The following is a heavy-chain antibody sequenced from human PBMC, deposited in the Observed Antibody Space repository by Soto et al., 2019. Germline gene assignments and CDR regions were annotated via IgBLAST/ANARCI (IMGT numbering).Heavy chain of an antibody. CDR3: ARVMGFYDSSGYYSGYFDY. J-gene: IGHJ4*02. CDR2: IYYSGST. V-gene: IGHV4-31*03. CDR1: GVPLSRGCYY. Sequence: PADTLSRSCTVSGVPLSRGCYYLRWIRHQPAKGLEWIGYIYYSGSTYYTPSLKSRVTISVDTSKNQFSLKLSSVTAADTAVYYCARVMGFYDSSGYYSGYFDYWGQGTLVTV. D-gene: IGHD3-22*01.